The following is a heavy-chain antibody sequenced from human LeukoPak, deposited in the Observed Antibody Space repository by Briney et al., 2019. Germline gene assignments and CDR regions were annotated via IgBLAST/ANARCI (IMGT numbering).Heavy chain of an antibody. J-gene: IGHJ4*02. Sequence: GGSLRLSCVASGFTFSTYWVHWVRQAPGKGLVWVSRINSDGSTTSDADSLKGRFTISRDNAKNTLYLQMNSLRAEDTAVYYCARKVGIAASGNYFDYWGQGTLVTVSS. V-gene: IGHV3-74*01. CDR2: INSDGSTT. CDR3: ARKVGIAASGNYFDY. CDR1: GFTFSTYW. D-gene: IGHD6-13*01.